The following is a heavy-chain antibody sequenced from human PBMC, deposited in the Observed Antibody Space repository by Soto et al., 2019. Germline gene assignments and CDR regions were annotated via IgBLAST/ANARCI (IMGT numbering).Heavy chain of an antibody. Sequence: QAQLVESGGGVVQPGRSMRVSCAASGFIFRNFGMHWVRQAPGKGLEWVAVVSDEGSKIYYGDSVKGRFTISRDNFKNMVYLQMNSLTPEDTAVYFCAKGFFYMDVWGKGTTVTVSS. CDR1: GFIFRNFG. CDR2: VSDEGSKI. V-gene: IGHV3-30*18. CDR3: AKGFFYMDV. D-gene: IGHD3-10*01. J-gene: IGHJ6*03.